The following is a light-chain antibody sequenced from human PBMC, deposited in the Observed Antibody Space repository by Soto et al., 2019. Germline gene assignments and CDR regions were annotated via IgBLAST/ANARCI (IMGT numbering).Light chain of an antibody. Sequence: QSALTQPASVSGSPGQSITISCAGSSSDIGSYNLVSWYQQHPGKAPKLVIYDVDLRPSGVSDRFSGSKSGNTASLTISGLLAEDEADYYCSSYVGSISVVFGGGTKLTVL. CDR3: SSYVGSISVV. J-gene: IGLJ3*02. CDR2: DVD. CDR1: SSDIGSYNL. V-gene: IGLV2-23*02.